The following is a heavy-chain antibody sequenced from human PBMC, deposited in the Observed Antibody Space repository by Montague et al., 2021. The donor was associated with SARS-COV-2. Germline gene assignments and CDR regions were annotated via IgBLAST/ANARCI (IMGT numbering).Heavy chain of an antibody. CDR1: GAYIGRSTYY. J-gene: IGHJ4*02. V-gene: IGHV4-39*07. D-gene: IGHD3-9*01. CDR2: IYYSGTT. Sequence: SETLSLTCTVSGAYIGRSTYYWGWIRQPPGKDLEWIGTIYYSGTTHYNPSLRSRVTISLDTSKNQVSLRLTSVTAADTAFYYCGSDTTAYFRFDYWGRGTLISVSS. CDR3: GSDTTAYFRFDY.